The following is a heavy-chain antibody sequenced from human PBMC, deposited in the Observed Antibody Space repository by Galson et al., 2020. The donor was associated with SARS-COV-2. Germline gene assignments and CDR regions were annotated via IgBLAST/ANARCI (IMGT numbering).Heavy chain of an antibody. J-gene: IGHJ4*02. CDR2: IWYDGSNK. CDR3: ARGAAAVNLDY. V-gene: IGHV3-33*01. D-gene: IGHD6-13*01. CDR1: GFTFSSYG. Sequence: GESLKISCAASGFTFSSYGMHWVRQAPGKGLEWVAVIWYDGSNKYYADSVKGRFTISRDNSKNTLYLQMNSLRAEDTAVYYCARGAAAVNLDYWGQGTLVTVSS.